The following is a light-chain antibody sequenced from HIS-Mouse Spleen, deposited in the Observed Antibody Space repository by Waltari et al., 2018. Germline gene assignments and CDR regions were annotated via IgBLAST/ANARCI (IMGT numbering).Light chain of an antibody. CDR2: EGS. CDR3: CSYAGSSTWV. Sequence: QSALTQPASVSGSPGQSSTISCTGTSSDVGSYNLFSWYQQHPGKATKLMIYEGSKRPSGVSNRFSGSKSGNTASLTISGLQAEDEADYYCCSYAGSSTWVFGGGTKLTVL. V-gene: IGLV2-23*01. J-gene: IGLJ3*02. CDR1: SSDVGSYNL.